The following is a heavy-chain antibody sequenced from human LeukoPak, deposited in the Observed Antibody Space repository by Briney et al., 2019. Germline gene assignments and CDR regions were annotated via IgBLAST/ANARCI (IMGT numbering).Heavy chain of an antibody. V-gene: IGHV4-39*07. CDR3: AREGWDLLWFGELFDRLFDP. J-gene: IGHJ5*02. Sequence: SETLSLTCTVSGGSISSSSYYWGWIRQPPGKGLDWIGSIYHSGSTYYNPSLKGRVTISVDTSKNQFSLKLSSVTAADTAVYYCAREGWDLLWFGELFDRLFDPWGQGTLVTVSS. D-gene: IGHD3-10*01. CDR2: IYHSGST. CDR1: GGSISSSSYY.